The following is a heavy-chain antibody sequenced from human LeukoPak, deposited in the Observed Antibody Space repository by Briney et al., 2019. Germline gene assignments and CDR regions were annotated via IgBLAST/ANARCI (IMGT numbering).Heavy chain of an antibody. CDR2: ISSSSSYI. CDR3: AKDLGFAQLWYFNY. CDR1: GFTFSSYS. D-gene: IGHD5-18*01. J-gene: IGHJ4*02. Sequence: PGGSLRLSCAASGFTFSSYSMNWVRQAPGKGLEWVSSISSSSSYIYYADSVKGRFTISRDNAKNSLYLQMNSLRAEDTAVYYCAKDLGFAQLWYFNYWGQGTLVTVSS. V-gene: IGHV3-21*01.